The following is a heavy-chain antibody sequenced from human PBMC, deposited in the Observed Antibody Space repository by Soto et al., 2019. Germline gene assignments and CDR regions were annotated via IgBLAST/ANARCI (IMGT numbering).Heavy chain of an antibody. CDR1: GGTFSSYA. Sequence: SVKVSCKASGGTFSSYAISWVRQAPGQGLEWMGGIIPIFGTANYAQKFQGRVTITADKSTSTAYMELSSLRSEDTAVYYCARAGITGTTASYYYLEMDAGGQGTTVTVPS. J-gene: IGHJ6*02. CDR2: IIPIFGTA. D-gene: IGHD1-20*01. CDR3: ARAGITGTTASYYYLEMDA. V-gene: IGHV1-69*06.